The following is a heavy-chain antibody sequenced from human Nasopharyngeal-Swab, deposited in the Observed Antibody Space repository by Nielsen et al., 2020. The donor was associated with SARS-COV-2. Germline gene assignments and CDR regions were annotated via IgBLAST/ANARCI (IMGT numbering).Heavy chain of an antibody. CDR1: GFTFSSYG. Sequence: GESLKISCAASGFTFSSYGMHWVRQTPGKGLEWVALISYDGSHKYYADSVKGRFTISRDNSKNTLFLQINSLRAEDTAVYYCARDPERSYNHFYYMDVWGKGTTVTISS. V-gene: IGHV3-30*03. J-gene: IGHJ6*03. CDR3: ARDPERSYNHFYYMDV. CDR2: ISYDGSHK. D-gene: IGHD1-26*01.